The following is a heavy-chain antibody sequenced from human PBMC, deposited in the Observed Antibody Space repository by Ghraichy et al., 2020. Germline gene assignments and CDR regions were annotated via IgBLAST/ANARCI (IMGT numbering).Heavy chain of an antibody. CDR1: GGSVSSGTYY. V-gene: IGHV4-61*01. CDR3: ARYRWSLAFDI. D-gene: IGHD2-15*01. CDR2: IYYSGST. J-gene: IGHJ3*02. Sequence: SETLSPTCTVSGGSVSSGTYYWSWIRQPPGKGLEWIGYIYYSGSTNYNPSLKSRVTISVDTSKNQFSLKLSSVTAADTAVYYCARYRWSLAFDIWGQGTMVTVSS.